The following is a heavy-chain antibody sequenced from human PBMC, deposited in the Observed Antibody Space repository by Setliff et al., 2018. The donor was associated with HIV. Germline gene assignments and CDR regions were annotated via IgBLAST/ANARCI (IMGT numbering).Heavy chain of an antibody. CDR3: ARVWGCEGGSCSYYYYMDV. CDR2: INPNGGGT. CDR1: GYTFTGYY. J-gene: IGHJ6*03. V-gene: IGHV1-2*02. D-gene: IGHD2-15*01. Sequence: ASVKVSCKASGYTFTGYYMHWLRQAPGQGLEWMGWINPNGGGTNFAQKFQGRVTMTRDTSISTAYMELSRLRSDDTAVYYCARVWGCEGGSCSYYYYMDVWGKGTTVTVSS.